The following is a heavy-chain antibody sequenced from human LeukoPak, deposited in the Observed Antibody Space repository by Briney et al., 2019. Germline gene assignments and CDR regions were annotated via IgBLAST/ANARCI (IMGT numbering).Heavy chain of an antibody. J-gene: IGHJ1*01. Sequence: SVKVSCKASGGTFSSYAISWVRQAPGQGLEWMGRIIPILGIANYAQKFQGRVTITADKSTSTAYMELSSLRSEDTAVYHCASLSSGSAEYFQHWGQGTLVTVSS. D-gene: IGHD3-22*01. CDR2: IIPILGIA. V-gene: IGHV1-69*04. CDR1: GGTFSSYA. CDR3: ASLSSGSAEYFQH.